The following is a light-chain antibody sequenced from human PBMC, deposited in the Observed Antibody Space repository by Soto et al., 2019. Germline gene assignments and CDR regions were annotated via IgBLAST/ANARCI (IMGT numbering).Light chain of an antibody. CDR3: QQRSNWPPYT. Sequence: EIVLTQSPATLSLSPGERATLSCRASQSVSSYLAWSQQKPGQAPRLRSYDASNRATGIQARFSGSGSGTDFTLTISSLGPEDFAVYYCQQRSNWPPYTFGQGTKLEIK. J-gene: IGKJ2*01. V-gene: IGKV3-11*01. CDR1: QSVSSY. CDR2: DAS.